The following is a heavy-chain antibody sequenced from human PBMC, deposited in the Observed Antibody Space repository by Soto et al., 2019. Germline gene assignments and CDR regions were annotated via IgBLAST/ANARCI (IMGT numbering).Heavy chain of an antibody. CDR1: GGSISSSSYY. J-gene: IGHJ5*01. D-gene: IGHD3-10*01. Sequence: SETLSLTCTVSGGSISSSSYYWGWIRQPPGKGLEWIGSIYYSGSTYYNPSLKSRVTISVDTSKNQFSLKLSSVTAADTAVYFCTRRSRWYYYGTASYYNLWIDSWGQGTLVTVSS. CDR3: TRRSRWYYYGTASYYNLWIDS. V-gene: IGHV4-39*01. CDR2: IYYSGST.